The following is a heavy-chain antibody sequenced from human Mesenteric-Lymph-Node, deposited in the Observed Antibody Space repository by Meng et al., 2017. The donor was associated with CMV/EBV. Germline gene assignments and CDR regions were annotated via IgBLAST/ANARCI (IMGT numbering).Heavy chain of an antibody. D-gene: IGHD2-2*02. Sequence: GSLRLSCTVSGGSVSSYSWSWIRPPPGKGLEWIGYKYYRETAHYNPSLKSRVTISVDTSKNLISLRLDSVTAADTAVYYCARVPHLVVLPVTIFTNFDTWGQGTLVTVSS. CDR3: ARVPHLVVLPVTIFTNFDT. CDR1: GGSVSSYS. CDR2: KYYRETA. J-gene: IGHJ5*02. V-gene: IGHV4-59*02.